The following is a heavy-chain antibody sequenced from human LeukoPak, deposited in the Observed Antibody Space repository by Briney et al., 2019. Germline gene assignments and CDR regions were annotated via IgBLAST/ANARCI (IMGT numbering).Heavy chain of an antibody. CDR2: ISYDGSNK. V-gene: IGHV3-30*18. D-gene: IGHD1-7*01. CDR1: GFTFSSYG. CDR3: AKLGITGTTADDYYYYGMDV. Sequence: GGSLRLSCAASGFTFSSYGMHWVRQAPGKGLEWVAVISYDGSNKYYADSVKGRFTISRDNSKNTLYLQMNSLRAEDTAVYYCAKLGITGTTADDYYYYGMDVWGQGTTVTVS. J-gene: IGHJ6*02.